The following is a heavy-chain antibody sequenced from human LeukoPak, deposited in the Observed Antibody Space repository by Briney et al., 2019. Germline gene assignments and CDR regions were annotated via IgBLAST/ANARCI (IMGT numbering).Heavy chain of an antibody. J-gene: IGHJ6*02. CDR1: GFTFSSYW. V-gene: IGHV3-7*01. D-gene: IGHD3-3*01. CDR3: ARDFEYYDFWSGYYTSLDYYYYGMDV. CDR2: VKQDGSEK. Sequence: PGGSLRLSCAASGFTFSSYWMSWVRQAPGKGLEWVANVKQDGSEKYYVDSVRGRFTISRDNAKNSLYLQMNSLRAEDTAVYYCARDFEYYDFWSGYYTSLDYYYYGMDVWGQGTTVTVSS.